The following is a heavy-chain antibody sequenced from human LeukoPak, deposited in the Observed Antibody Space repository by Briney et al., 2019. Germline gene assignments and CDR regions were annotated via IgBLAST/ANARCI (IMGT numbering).Heavy chain of an antibody. J-gene: IGHJ1*01. CDR1: GFTFTSYA. V-gene: IGHV1-3*01. CDR3: ARAPFSSSWYASILGH. Sequence: GGSLRLSCAASGFTFTSYAMHWVRQAPGQRLEWMGWINVGNGNTKYSQKFQGRVTITRDTSASTAYMELSSLRSEDTAVYYCARAPFSSSWYASILGHWGQGTPVTVSS. D-gene: IGHD2-2*01. CDR2: INVGNGNT.